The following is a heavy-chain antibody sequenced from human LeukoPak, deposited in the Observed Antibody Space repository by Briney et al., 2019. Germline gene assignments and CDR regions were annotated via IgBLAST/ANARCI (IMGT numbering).Heavy chain of an antibody. CDR1: GGSISSSSYY. Sequence: SETLSLTCTVSGGSISSSSYYWGWIRQPPGKGLEWIGSIYYSGSTYYNPSLKSRVTISVDTSKNQFSLKLSSVTAADTAVYYCARGGYCSSTSCFFDYWGLGTLVTVSS. J-gene: IGHJ4*02. D-gene: IGHD2-2*03. V-gene: IGHV4-39*07. CDR2: IYYSGST. CDR3: ARGGYCSSTSCFFDY.